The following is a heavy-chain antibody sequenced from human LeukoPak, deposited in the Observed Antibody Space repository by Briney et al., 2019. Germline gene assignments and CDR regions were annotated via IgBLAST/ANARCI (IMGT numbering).Heavy chain of an antibody. CDR2: FYSSGST. J-gene: IGHJ5*02. Sequence: SETLSLTCTVSGGSISSGLYSWSWIRQPAGKGLEWIGRFYSSGSTDYNPSLKSRGTISVDTSKNQFSLNLSFVSAADTAVYYCARHFPVEAGTEWFDPWGQGTLVTVSS. V-gene: IGHV4-61*02. CDR3: ARHFPVEAGTEWFDP. D-gene: IGHD6-19*01. CDR1: GGSISSGLYS.